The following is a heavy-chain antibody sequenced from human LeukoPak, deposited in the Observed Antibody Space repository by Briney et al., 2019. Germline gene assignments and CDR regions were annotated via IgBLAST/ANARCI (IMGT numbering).Heavy chain of an antibody. CDR3: ATEMDSDAFDL. D-gene: IGHD2-2*03. CDR1: GFTISTYG. CDR2: ISHDGSNE. V-gene: IGHV3-30*03. Sequence: TGGSLRLSCAASGFTISTYGMHWVSHAPGKGLEWVAVISHDGSNEFHADSVKVRFTISRDNSKNTLYLQMNSLRAEDTAVYYCATEMDSDAFDLWGRGTMVTVSS. J-gene: IGHJ3*01.